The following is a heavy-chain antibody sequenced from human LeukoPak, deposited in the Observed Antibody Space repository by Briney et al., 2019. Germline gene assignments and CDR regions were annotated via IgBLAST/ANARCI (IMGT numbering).Heavy chain of an antibody. J-gene: IGHJ4*02. CDR1: GGSISSSSYY. CDR3: VKRGSSGSVGKDNY. CDR2: IYYSGST. V-gene: IGHV4-39*07. D-gene: IGHD1-26*01. Sequence: SETLSLTCTVSGGSISSSSYYWGWIRQPPGKGLEWIGSIYYSGSTYYNPSLKSRVTISVDTSKNQFSLKLSSVTAADTAVYYCVKRGSSGSVGKDNYWGQGTLVTVSS.